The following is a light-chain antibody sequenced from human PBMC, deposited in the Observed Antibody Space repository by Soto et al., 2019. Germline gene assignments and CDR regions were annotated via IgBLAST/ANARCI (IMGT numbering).Light chain of an antibody. V-gene: IGKV3-20*01. J-gene: IGKJ1*01. CDR2: GAS. Sequence: ESVLTQSPGTLSLSPGERATLSCRASQSVSSSYLAWYQQKPGQAPRLLIYGASSRATGIPDRFSGSGSGTDFTLTTSRLEPQDFAAYYCQQYGSSPRTFGQGT. CDR1: QSVSSSY. CDR3: QQYGSSPRT.